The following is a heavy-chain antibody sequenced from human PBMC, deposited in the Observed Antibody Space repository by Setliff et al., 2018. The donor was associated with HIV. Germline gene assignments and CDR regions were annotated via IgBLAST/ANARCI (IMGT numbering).Heavy chain of an antibody. CDR3: ARGASKGYNYGPIDN. D-gene: IGHD5-18*01. J-gene: IGHJ4*02. V-gene: IGHV4-59*01. Sequence: LSLPFAIPGGSIDTSYWTWLRQSPGRGLELIGYIYYSGSTNYNPSLKSRVTISLDTSKSQFSLKLRSITAADTSVYYCARGASKGYNYGPIDNWGQGTLVTVSS. CDR2: IYYSGST. CDR1: GGSIDTSY.